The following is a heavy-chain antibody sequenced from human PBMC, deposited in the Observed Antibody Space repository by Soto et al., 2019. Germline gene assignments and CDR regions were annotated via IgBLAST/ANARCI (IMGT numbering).Heavy chain of an antibody. CDR3: ANRDTSMITRYYYGMDV. V-gene: IGHV3-23*01. Sequence: EVQLLESGGGLVQPGGSLRLSCAASGFTFSSYSMSWVRQAPGKGLEWVSGFRSGGDDDTTYYADSVRGRFTISRDNSKNTLYLLMNSLRAEDTAVYFCANRDTSMITRYYYGMDVWGQGTTVTVSS. J-gene: IGHJ6*02. D-gene: IGHD5-18*01. CDR1: GFTFSSYS. CDR2: FRSGGDDDTT.